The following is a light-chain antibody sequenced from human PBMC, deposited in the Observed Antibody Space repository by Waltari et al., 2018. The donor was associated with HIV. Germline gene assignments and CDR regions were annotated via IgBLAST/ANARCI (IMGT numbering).Light chain of an antibody. V-gene: IGKV1-39*01. CDR2: DTS. J-gene: IGKJ3*01. CDR3: LQTYDTPLT. Sequence: DIQMTQSPSSLSASVGDTVTFTCRASQNIETFLSWFQQTPGKAPTLLIHDTSRLHSGVPSRFSGSGSGTDFTLTISSLQSEDFATYYCLQTYDTPLTFGPGTIVDV. CDR1: QNIETF.